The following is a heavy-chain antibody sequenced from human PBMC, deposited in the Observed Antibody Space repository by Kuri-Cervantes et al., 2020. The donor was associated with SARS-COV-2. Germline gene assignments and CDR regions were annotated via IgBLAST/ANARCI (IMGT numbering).Heavy chain of an antibody. V-gene: IGHV1-3*01. CDR3: ARTYCSSTSCSPGDY. CDR2: INAGNGNT. Sequence: ASVKVSCKASGYTFTSYAMHWVRQAPGQGLEWMGWINAGNGNTKYSQKFQGRVTITRDTSTSTAYMELSSLRSEDTAVYYCARTYCSSTSCSPGDYWGQGTLVTVS. D-gene: IGHD2-2*01. J-gene: IGHJ4*02. CDR1: GYTFTSYA.